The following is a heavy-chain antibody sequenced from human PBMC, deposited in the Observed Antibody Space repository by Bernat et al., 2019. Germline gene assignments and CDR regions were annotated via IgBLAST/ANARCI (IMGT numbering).Heavy chain of an antibody. D-gene: IGHD6-19*01. Sequence: QVQLVESGGGVVQPGRSLRLSCAASGFTFSSYGMHWVRQAPGKGLEWVAVISYDGSNKYYADSVKGRFTISRDNSKNTLYLQMNSLRAEETAVYYCAKGYSSGGYYFDYWGQGTLVTVSS. V-gene: IGHV3-30*18. CDR3: AKGYSSGGYYFDY. J-gene: IGHJ4*02. CDR2: ISYDGSNK. CDR1: GFTFSSYG.